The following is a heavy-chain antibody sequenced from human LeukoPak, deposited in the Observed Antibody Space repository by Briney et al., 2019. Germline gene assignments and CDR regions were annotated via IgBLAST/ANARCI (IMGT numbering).Heavy chain of an antibody. Sequence: SETLSLTCTVSGGSISSYYWSWIRQPPGKGLEWIGYIYYSGSTNYNPSLKSRVTISVDTSKNQFSLKLSSVTAADTAVYYCARAPLRYFDWTYYYYYMDVWGKGTTVTVSS. CDR1: GGSISSYY. J-gene: IGHJ6*03. CDR2: IYYSGST. CDR3: ARAPLRYFDWTYYYYYMDV. V-gene: IGHV4-59*01. D-gene: IGHD3-9*01.